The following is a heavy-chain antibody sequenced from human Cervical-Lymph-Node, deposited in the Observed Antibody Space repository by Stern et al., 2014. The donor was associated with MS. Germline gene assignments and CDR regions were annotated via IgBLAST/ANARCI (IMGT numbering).Heavy chain of an antibody. CDR2: FYFPGTT. J-gene: IGHJ3*02. CDR1: GDSMTSSSYY. CDR3: ARHLRRGGAIDI. D-gene: IGHD3-16*02. V-gene: IGHV4-39*01. Sequence: QLQLQESGPRLVKPSETLSLTCSVSGDSMTSSSYYWGWIRQSPGMGLEWIGSFYFPGTTYSTPSGESRAPISEAPTKTQSSLSLNSGTATDTATYYCARHLRRGGAIDIWGQGTRVPVSS.